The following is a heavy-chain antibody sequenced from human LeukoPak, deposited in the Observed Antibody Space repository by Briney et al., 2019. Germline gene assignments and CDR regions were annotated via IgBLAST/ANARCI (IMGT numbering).Heavy chain of an antibody. D-gene: IGHD3-3*01. CDR2: IIPIFGTA. CDR1: GGTFSSYA. CDR3: ARVRFLEWQSPNYCYYGMDV. Sequence: ASVKVSCKASGGTFSSYAISWVRQAPGQGLEWMGGIIPIFGTANYAQKFQGRVTITADESTSTAYMELSSLRSEDTAVYYCARVRFLEWQSPNYCYYGMDVWGQGTTVTVSS. V-gene: IGHV1-69*13. J-gene: IGHJ6*02.